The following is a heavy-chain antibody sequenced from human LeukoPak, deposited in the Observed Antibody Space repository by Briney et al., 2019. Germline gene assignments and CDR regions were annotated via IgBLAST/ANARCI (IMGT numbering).Heavy chain of an antibody. CDR1: GGSISSYY. CDR3: AREYYYDSSGYYPRAFDI. D-gene: IGHD3-22*01. CDR2: IYYSGST. Sequence: SETLSLTCTVSGGSISSYYWGWIRQPPGKGLEWIGSIYYSGSTYYNPSLKSRVTISVDTSKNQFSLKLSSVTAADTAVYYCAREYYYDSSGYYPRAFDIWGQGTMVTVSS. J-gene: IGHJ3*02. V-gene: IGHV4-39*07.